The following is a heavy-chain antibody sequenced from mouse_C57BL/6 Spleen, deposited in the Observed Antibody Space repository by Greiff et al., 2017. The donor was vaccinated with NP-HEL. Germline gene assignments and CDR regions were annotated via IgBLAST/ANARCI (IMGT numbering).Heavy chain of an antibody. CDR3: ARDGYDYDGGLDY. V-gene: IGHV5-17*01. D-gene: IGHD2-4*01. J-gene: IGHJ2*01. Sequence: DVKLVESGGGLVKPGGSLKLSCAASGFTFSDYGMHWVRQTPEKGLEWVAYISSGSSTIYYADTVKGRFTISRDNAKNTLFLQMTSLRSEDTAMYYCARDGYDYDGGLDYWGQGTTLTVSS. CDR1: GFTFSDYG. CDR2: ISSGSSTI.